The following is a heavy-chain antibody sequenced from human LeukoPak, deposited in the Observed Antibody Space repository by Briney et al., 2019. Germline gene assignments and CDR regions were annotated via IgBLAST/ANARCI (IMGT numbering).Heavy chain of an antibody. CDR3: ASAQMKLATIG. CDR2: INPSSGDT. V-gene: IGHV1-2*02. J-gene: IGHJ4*02. D-gene: IGHD5-24*01. Sequence: ASVKVSCKPSGYTFTASYINWVRQAPGQGLEWLGWINPSSGDTNYAQNFQGRVTMTGDTSINTAYIELSSLTSDDTAVYYCASAQMKLATIGWGQGTLVTVSS. CDR1: GYTFTASY.